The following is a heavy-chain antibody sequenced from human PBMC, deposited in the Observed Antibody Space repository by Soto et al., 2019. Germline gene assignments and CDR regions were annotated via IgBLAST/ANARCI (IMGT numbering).Heavy chain of an antibody. V-gene: IGHV3-72*01. J-gene: IGHJ5*02. CDR2: ARNKANSYTS. D-gene: IGHD6-19*01. CDR3: AREALAVAGVDWSSILWFDA. CDR1: GFTFSDHF. Sequence: PGGSLRLSCVASGFTFSDHFMDWVRQAPGKGLEWVGRARNKANSYTSEYAASVTDRFSISRDDAQNSLYLQINSLQTEDTAVYYCAREALAVAGVDWSSILWFDAWGQGIQVTSPQ.